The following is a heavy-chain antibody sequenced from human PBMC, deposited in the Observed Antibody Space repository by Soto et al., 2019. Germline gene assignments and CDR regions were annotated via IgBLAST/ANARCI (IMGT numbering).Heavy chain of an antibody. Sequence: EVQLLESGGTLVQPGGSLRLSCAASGFTFHDYAMTWVRQRPGKGMEWISGISGNGGSTYYADSMKGRFTISRDNSKDPLDPQMSGLRADDTGVYYCSKEGGWTIFVRGPEVWGQGTLVTVSS. J-gene: IGHJ1*01. CDR1: GFTFHDYA. CDR3: SKEGGWTIFVRGPEV. D-gene: IGHD3-3*01. V-gene: IGHV3-23*01. CDR2: ISGNGGST.